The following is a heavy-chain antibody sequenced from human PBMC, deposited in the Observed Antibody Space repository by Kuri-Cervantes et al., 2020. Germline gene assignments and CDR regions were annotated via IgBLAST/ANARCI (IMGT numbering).Heavy chain of an antibody. CDR1: GGTFSSYA. V-gene: IGHV1-69*05. D-gene: IGHD1-1*01. Sequence: SVKVSCKASGGTFSSYAISWVQQAPGQGLEWMGGIIPIFGTANYAQKFQGRVTITTDESTSTAYMELSSLRSEDTAMYYCARDRRLPRPSGATFIYYMDVWGKGTTVTVSS. J-gene: IGHJ6*03. CDR3: ARDRRLPRPSGATFIYYMDV. CDR2: IIPIFGTA.